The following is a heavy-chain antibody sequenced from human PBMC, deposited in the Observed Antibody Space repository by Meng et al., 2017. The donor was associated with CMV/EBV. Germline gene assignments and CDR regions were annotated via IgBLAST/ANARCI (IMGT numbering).Heavy chain of an antibody. CDR1: GFTFRSHE. J-gene: IGHJ6*02. D-gene: IGHD6-6*01. CDR3: TRSVVMDV. Sequence: GGSLRLSCAASGFTFRSHEMNWVRQAPGKGLEWISYISVLVNIIYYADSVKGRFTISRDNAKNSLYLQMDSLRAEDTAVYYCTRSVVMDVWGQGTTVTVSS. CDR2: ISVLVNII. V-gene: IGHV3-48*03.